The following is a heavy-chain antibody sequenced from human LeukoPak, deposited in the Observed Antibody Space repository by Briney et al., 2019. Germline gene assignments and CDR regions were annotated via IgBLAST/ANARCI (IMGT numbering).Heavy chain of an antibody. CDR1: GGSISSSNW. CDR3: ARAPVTTRIFDY. Sequence: SETLSLTCAVSGGSISSSNWWSWVRQPPGKGLEWIGEIYHSGSTNYNPSLRSRVTISVDKSKNQFSLKLSSATAADTAVYYCARAPVTTRIFDYWGQGTLVTVSS. V-gene: IGHV4-4*02. D-gene: IGHD4-17*01. CDR2: IYHSGST. J-gene: IGHJ4*02.